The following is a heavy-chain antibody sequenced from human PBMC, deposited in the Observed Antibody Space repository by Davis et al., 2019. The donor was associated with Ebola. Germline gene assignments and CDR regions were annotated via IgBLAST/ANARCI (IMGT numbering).Heavy chain of an antibody. Sequence: SETLSLTCTVSGGSISSSSHYWGWIRQPPGKGLEWIGYIYPSGSTYYNPSLKSRVTISVDRSKNQFSLKLSSVTAADTAVYYCARVVPIPAAGTVWFDPWGQGTLVTVSS. J-gene: IGHJ5*02. CDR2: IYPSGST. V-gene: IGHV4-39*07. CDR3: ARVVPIPAAGTVWFDP. CDR1: GGSISSSSHY. D-gene: IGHD6-13*01.